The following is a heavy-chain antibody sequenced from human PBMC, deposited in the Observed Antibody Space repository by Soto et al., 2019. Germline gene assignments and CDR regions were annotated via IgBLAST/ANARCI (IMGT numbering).Heavy chain of an antibody. D-gene: IGHD6-13*01. Sequence: SGPTLVNPTPSLTLTCTFSGFSLSTSGLGVGWILQPPGKALVWLALIYWVVVKRYSPSLKSRLTITKDSFKNHVVLTAPNMDPVDTATYPCAHSSIYTCTWFYFDQWGQGTLVTVAS. V-gene: IGHV2-5*02. CDR1: GFSLSTSGLG. CDR3: AHSSIYTCTWFYFDQ. J-gene: IGHJ4*02. CDR2: IYWVVVK.